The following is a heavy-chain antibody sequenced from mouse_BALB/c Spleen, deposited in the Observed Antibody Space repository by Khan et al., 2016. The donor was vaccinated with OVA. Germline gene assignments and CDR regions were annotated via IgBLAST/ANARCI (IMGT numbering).Heavy chain of an antibody. CDR3: VNHGSSSGWFSY. CDR1: GYTFTSYW. CDR2: INPSTGYT. V-gene: IGHV1-7*01. J-gene: IGHJ3*01. Sequence: VELQQSGAELAKPGASVKMSCKASGYTFTSYWMHWVKQRPGQGLEWIGYINPSTGYTEYNQKFKDKATLTADKSSNTAYMQLSSLTSEDSAVYYCVNHGSSSGWFSYWGQGTLVTVSA. D-gene: IGHD1-1*01.